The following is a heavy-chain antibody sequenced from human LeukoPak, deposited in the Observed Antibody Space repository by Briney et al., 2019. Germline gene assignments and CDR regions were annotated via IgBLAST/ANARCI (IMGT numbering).Heavy chain of an antibody. CDR3: ARDQGVHCSGGSCTAFDI. Sequence: GGSLRLSCAASAFTFSSYWMSWVRQAPGKGLEWVANIKQDGSEIYYVDSMKGRFTVSRDNTKNSLYLQMNSLRGEDTAVYYCARDQGVHCSGGSCTAFDIWGQGTMVTVSS. J-gene: IGHJ3*02. V-gene: IGHV3-7*01. CDR2: IKQDGSEI. CDR1: AFTFSSYW. D-gene: IGHD2-15*01.